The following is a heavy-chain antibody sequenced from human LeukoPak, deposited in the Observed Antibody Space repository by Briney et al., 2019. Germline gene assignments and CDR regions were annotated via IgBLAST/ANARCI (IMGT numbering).Heavy chain of an antibody. CDR1: GFTFSSYG. CDR2: ISYDGSNK. D-gene: IGHD3-22*01. V-gene: IGHV3-30*03. Sequence: GGSLRLSCAASGFTFSSYGMHWVRQAPGKGLEWVAVISYDGSNKYCADSVKGRFTISRDNSKNTLYLQMNSLRAEDTAVYYCRVVITTTDYWGQGTLVTVSS. CDR3: RVVITTTDY. J-gene: IGHJ4*02.